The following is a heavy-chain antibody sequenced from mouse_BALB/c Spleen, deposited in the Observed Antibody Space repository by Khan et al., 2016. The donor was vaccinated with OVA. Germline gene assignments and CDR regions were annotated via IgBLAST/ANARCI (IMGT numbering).Heavy chain of an antibody. J-gene: IGHJ4*01. CDR3: ADSLLRYAMDY. V-gene: IGHV14-3*02. CDR2: IDPANGNT. Sequence: VQLKQSGAELMKPGASVKLSCTVSGFKIKDTYIHWVKQRPDQGLEWIGRIDPANGNTKYDPNFQGKATMTADTSSNTASLQLSSLTSEDTAFYYCADSLLRYAMDYWGQGTSVTVSA. D-gene: IGHD1-2*01. CDR1: GFKIKDTY.